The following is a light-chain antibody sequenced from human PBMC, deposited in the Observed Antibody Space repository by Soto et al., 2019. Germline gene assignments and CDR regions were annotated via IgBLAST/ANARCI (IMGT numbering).Light chain of an antibody. V-gene: IGKV1-27*01. J-gene: IGKJ1*01. CDR3: QNYNGPPWT. CDR1: QDISDY. Sequence: DIQMTQSPSSLSVSVGDRVTITCRASQDISDYLAWYQQKPGQVPNLLIYAASTLQSGVPSRFRGSASGTDFTLTITCLQPDDFATYYCQNYNGPPWTFGQGTKVEIK. CDR2: AAS.